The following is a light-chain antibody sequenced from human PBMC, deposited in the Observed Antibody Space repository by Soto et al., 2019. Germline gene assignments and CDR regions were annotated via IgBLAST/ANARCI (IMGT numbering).Light chain of an antibody. Sequence: IQMTQSPSTLSASVGDRVTITCRASQSISNWLAWYQQKPGKAPKLLIYAASSLQSGVPSRFSGSGSGTDFTLTITSLQPEDFATYYCQQSYSTLITFGQGTRLEIK. CDR3: QQSYSTLIT. CDR2: AAS. J-gene: IGKJ5*01. CDR1: QSISNW. V-gene: IGKV1-39*01.